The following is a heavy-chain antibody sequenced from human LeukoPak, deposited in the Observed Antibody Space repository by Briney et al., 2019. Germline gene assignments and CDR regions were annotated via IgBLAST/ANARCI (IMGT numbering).Heavy chain of an antibody. Sequence: SETLSLTCAVSGGSISSSNWWSWVRQPPGKGLEWIGEIYHSGSTNYNPSLKSRVTISVDKSKNQFSLKLSSVTAADTAVYYCARGRGPYYYGMDVWGQGTTVTVSS. CDR3: ARGRGPYYYGMDV. V-gene: IGHV4-4*02. J-gene: IGHJ6*02. CDR2: IYHSGST. D-gene: IGHD3-10*01. CDR1: GGSISSSNW.